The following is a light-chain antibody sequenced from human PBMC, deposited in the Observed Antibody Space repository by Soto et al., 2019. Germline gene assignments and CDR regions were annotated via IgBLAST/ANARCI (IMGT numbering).Light chain of an antibody. Sequence: EIVLTQPPGTLSLSPGERGTLSCRASQSVSSSYLAWYQQKPGQAPRLPMYGTSTRATGTPDRFSGSGSGTDFTLTISSLEPEDVAVYYCQQYGSSPRTFGQGTKVDMK. CDR2: GTS. CDR1: QSVSSSY. J-gene: IGKJ1*01. CDR3: QQYGSSPRT. V-gene: IGKV3-20*01.